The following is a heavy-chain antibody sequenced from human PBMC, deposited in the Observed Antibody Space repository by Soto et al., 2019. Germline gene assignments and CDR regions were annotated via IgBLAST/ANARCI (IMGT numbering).Heavy chain of an antibody. CDR2: ISGTGDIT. D-gene: IGHD6-19*01. Sequence: GGSLRLSCAASGFTFSSYAMTWVRQTPGKGLEWVSSISGTGDITYNTDSIMGRFTISRDNSRTTLFLQMNRLRAEDTAIYYCATRAVPSGVYYFDYWGQGTLVTVSS. J-gene: IGHJ4*02. CDR1: GFTFSSYA. CDR3: ATRAVPSGVYYFDY. V-gene: IGHV3-23*01.